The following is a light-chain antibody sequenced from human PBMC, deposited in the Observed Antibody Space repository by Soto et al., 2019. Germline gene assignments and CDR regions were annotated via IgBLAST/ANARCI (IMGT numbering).Light chain of an antibody. CDR2: EVN. Sequence: QSVLAQPSSVSGSPGQSITISCTGTSTDVGGYNYVSWYQHHPGKGPKLIIYEVNNRPSGVSDRFSGSKSGNKASLTISNLEAEDESDYYCGSYTSTDTPFVFRTGTKVTVL. CDR3: GSYTSTDTPFV. CDR1: STDVGGYNY. V-gene: IGLV2-14*01. J-gene: IGLJ1*01.